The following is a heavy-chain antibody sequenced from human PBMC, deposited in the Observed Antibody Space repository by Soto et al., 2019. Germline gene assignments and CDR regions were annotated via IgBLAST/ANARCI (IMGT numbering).Heavy chain of an antibody. CDR2: ISAYNGNT. J-gene: IGHJ5*02. CDR3: ARNRIAAAFSWFDP. CDR1: GYTFTSYG. D-gene: IGHD6-13*01. Sequence: ASVKVSCKASGYTFTSYGISWVRQAPGQGLEWMGWISAYNGNTNYAQKLQGRVTMATDTSTSTAYMELRSLRSDDTAVYYCARNRIAAAFSWFDPWGQGTLVTVSS. V-gene: IGHV1-18*04.